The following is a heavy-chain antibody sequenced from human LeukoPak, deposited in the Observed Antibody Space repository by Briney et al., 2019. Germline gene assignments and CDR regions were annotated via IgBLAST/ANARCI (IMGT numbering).Heavy chain of an antibody. V-gene: IGHV4-59*01. D-gene: IGHD3-22*01. Sequence: SETLSLTCTFSGCSISSFYWSWIRQPPGKGLEGIGYISYSGNTNYNPSLESRVTISLDIFKNPFSLKLTSVTAADTAVYYCERAGYHYDSSGYSPFDYWGQGTLVTVSS. CDR1: GCSISSFY. CDR3: ERAGYHYDSSGYSPFDY. CDR2: ISYSGNT. J-gene: IGHJ4*02.